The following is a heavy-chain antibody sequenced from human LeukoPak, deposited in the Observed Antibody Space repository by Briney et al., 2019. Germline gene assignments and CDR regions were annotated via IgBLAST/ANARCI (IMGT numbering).Heavy chain of an antibody. Sequence: PSETLSLTCAVYGGSFSGYYWSWIRQPPGKGLEWIGEINHSGSTNYNPSLKSRVTISVDTSKNQFSLKLSSVTAADTAVYYCARDLSGYSYGDYFDYWGQGTLVTVSS. CDR2: INHSGST. CDR3: ARDLSGYSYGDYFDY. J-gene: IGHJ4*02. CDR1: GGSFSGYY. V-gene: IGHV4-34*01. D-gene: IGHD5-18*01.